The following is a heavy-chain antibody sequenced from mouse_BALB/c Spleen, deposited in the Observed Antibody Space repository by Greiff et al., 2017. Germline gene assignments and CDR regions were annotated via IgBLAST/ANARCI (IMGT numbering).Heavy chain of an antibody. CDR3: TRMGNGFAY. Sequence: QVQLQQSGAELMKPGASVKISCKATGYTFSSYWIEWVKQRPGHGLEWIGEILPGSGSTNYDEKFKSKATLTVDTSSSTAYMQLSSLTSEDSAVYYCTRMGNGFAYWGQGTLVTVSA. J-gene: IGHJ3*01. CDR1: GYTFSSYW. V-gene: IGHV1-9*01. CDR2: ILPGSGST.